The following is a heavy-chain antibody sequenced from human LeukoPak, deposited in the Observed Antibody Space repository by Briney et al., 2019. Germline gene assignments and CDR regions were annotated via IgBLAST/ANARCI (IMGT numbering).Heavy chain of an antibody. CDR3: ARSVYSSSCPDY. V-gene: IGHV3-21*04. J-gene: IGHJ4*02. CDR1: GFTFSSYS. D-gene: IGHD6-6*01. CDR2: ISSSSSYI. Sequence: PGGSLRLSCAASGFTFSSYSMNWVRQAPGKGLEWVSSISSSSSYIYYADSVKGRFTISRDNAKNSLYLQMNSLRSDDTAVYYCARSVYSSSCPDYWGQGTLVTVSS.